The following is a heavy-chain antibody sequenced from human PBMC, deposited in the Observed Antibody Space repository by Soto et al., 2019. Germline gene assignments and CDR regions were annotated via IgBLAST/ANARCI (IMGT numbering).Heavy chain of an antibody. D-gene: IGHD5-12*01. V-gene: IGHV4-61*01. CDR3: ARDGDGYDY. CDR1: GGSVSSGSYY. CDR2: IYSSGST. J-gene: IGHJ4*02. Sequence: QVQLQESGPGLVKPSETLSLTCTVSGGSVSSGSYYWSWIRQPPGKGLEWIGYIYSSGSTSYNPSPTXRXTXXVDTSKNQFSLKLSSVTAADTAVYYCARDGDGYDYWGQGTLVTVSS.